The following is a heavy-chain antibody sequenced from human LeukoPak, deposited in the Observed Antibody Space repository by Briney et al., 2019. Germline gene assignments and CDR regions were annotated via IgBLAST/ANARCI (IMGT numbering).Heavy chain of an antibody. CDR3: ARVSGYDWESFYDY. CDR1: GGSISSYY. V-gene: IGHV4-4*07. CDR2: IYTSGST. Sequence: SETLSLTCTVSGGSISSYYWSWIRQPAGKGLEWIGRIYTSGSTNYNPSLKSRVTMSVDTSKNQFSLKLSSVAAADTAMYYCARVSGYDWESFYDYWGQGSLVTVSS. D-gene: IGHD5-12*01. J-gene: IGHJ4*02.